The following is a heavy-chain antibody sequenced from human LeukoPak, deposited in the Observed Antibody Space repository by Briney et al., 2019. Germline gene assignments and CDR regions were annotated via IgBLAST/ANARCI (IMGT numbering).Heavy chain of an antibody. CDR1: GYTFTSYG. CDR2: ISAYNGNT. Sequence: GASVKVSCKASGYTFTSYGISWLRQAPGQGLEWMGWISAYNGNTNYALKLQGRVTMTTDTSTSTAYMELRSLRSDDTAVYYCARVGLGYCSSTSCYEFDYWGQGTLVTVSS. V-gene: IGHV1-18*04. CDR3: ARVGLGYCSSTSCYEFDY. J-gene: IGHJ4*02. D-gene: IGHD2-2*01.